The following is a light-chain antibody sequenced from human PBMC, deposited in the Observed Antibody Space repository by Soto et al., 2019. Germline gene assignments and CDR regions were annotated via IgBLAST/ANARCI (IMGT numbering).Light chain of an antibody. CDR1: QSVDSSY. Sequence: EIVLPQSPGTLSLSQGERATLTCRASQSVDSSYLVWSQQKPGQAPRLLIYAASSRATGIPDRFSGSWSGTAFSLSISRLEPEDFGVYYCQEYGSSRLFTFGPGTKVDIK. CDR2: AAS. J-gene: IGKJ3*01. V-gene: IGKV3-20*01. CDR3: QEYGSSRLFT.